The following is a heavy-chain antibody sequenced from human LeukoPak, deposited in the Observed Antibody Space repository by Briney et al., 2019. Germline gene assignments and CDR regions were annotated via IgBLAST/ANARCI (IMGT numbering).Heavy chain of an antibody. J-gene: IGHJ4*02. CDR1: GFSLSTSGVG. D-gene: IGHD2-15*01. V-gene: IGHV2-5*02. CDR2: IYWDDAK. CDR3: ARRGYCSGDNCYSGRYFDY. Sequence: SGPTLVKPTQTLTLTCTFSGFSLSTSGVGVGWIRQPPGKALEWLAVIYWDDAKRYSPSLQSGLTVTKDTSKNQVVLTVTNLDPEDAATYYCARRGYCSGDNCYSGRYFDYWGQGTLVTVSS.